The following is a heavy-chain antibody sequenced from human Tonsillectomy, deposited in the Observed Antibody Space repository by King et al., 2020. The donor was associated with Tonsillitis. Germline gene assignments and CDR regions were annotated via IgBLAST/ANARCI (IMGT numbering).Heavy chain of an antibody. Sequence: VQLVESGGGSVQPGGSLRLSCAASGFTFSNYAMNWVRQAPGKGLEWVSGVSCSGGSTSYADSVKGRFTVPRDNSKNTLFLQMNSPRAEDTAVYYCAKDLMTTVTSLNSAAIDHWGQGTLVTVSS. J-gene: IGHJ4*02. V-gene: IGHV3-23*04. D-gene: IGHD4-11*01. CDR1: GFTFSNYA. CDR2: VSCSGGST. CDR3: AKDLMTTVTSLNSAAIDH.